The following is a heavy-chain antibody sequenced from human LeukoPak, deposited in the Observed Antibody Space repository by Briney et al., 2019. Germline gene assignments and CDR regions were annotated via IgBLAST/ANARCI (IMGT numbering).Heavy chain of an antibody. J-gene: IGHJ4*02. Sequence: PSETLSLTCTVSGGSISSSSYYWGWIRQPPGKGLEWIGSIYYSGSTYYNPSLKSRVTISVDTSKNQFSLKLSSVTAADTAVYYCARQTSEDYYDSSGYYPFDYWGQGTLVTVSS. D-gene: IGHD3-22*01. CDR3: ARQTSEDYYDSSGYYPFDY. V-gene: IGHV4-39*07. CDR1: GGSISSSSYY. CDR2: IYYSGST.